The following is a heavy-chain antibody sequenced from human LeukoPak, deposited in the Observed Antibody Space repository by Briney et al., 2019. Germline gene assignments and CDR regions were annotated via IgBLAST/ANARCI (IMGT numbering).Heavy chain of an antibody. CDR3: ARAMYYYNSSGYYRTDAFDI. V-gene: IGHV3-30-3*01. D-gene: IGHD3-22*01. Sequence: GGSLRLSCAASGVTFSSYAMHWVRQAPGKGLEWVAVISYDGSNKYYADSVKGRFTISRDNSKNTLYLQMNSLRAEDTAVYYCARAMYYYNSSGYYRTDAFDIWGQGTMVTVSS. CDR2: ISYDGSNK. CDR1: GVTFSSYA. J-gene: IGHJ3*02.